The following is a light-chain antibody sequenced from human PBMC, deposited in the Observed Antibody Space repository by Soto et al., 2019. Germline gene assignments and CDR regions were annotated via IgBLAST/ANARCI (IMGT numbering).Light chain of an antibody. Sequence: QSALTQPASVSGSPGQSITISCTGTSSDVGSYNLVSWYQQHPGKAPKLMIYEGSKRASGVSNRFSGSKSGNTASLTISGLQAEDESDYYCYSYAGSSTVFGGGTKLTVL. CDR1: SSDVGSYNL. CDR2: EGS. CDR3: YSYAGSSTV. J-gene: IGLJ2*01. V-gene: IGLV2-23*01.